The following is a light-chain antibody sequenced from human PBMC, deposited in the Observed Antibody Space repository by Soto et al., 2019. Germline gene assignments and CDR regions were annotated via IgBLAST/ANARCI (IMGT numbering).Light chain of an antibody. CDR3: QQSYSPAYT. CDR2: GAS. Sequence: DSQMTQSPSSLSASVGDRVTITCRASQNINSYINWYQHKPGKAPKVLIYGASSLQSGVPPRFSGSGSGTDFTLTITSLQPDDIATYYWQQSYSPAYTFGQGTKLEIK. V-gene: IGKV1-39*01. CDR1: QNINSY. J-gene: IGKJ2*01.